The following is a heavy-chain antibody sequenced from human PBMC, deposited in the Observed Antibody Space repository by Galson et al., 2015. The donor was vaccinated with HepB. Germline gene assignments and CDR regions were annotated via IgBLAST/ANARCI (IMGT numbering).Heavy chain of an antibody. CDR2: ISSSSSYT. D-gene: IGHD3-10*01. J-gene: IGHJ4*02. CDR3: AGSLGY. Sequence: SLRLSCAASGFTFSSYAMSWVRQAPGKGLEWVSYISSSSSYTNYADSVKGRFTISRDNTKNSLYLQMNSLRAEDTAVYYCAGSLGYWGQGTLVTVSS. V-gene: IGHV3-11*06. CDR1: GFTFSSYA.